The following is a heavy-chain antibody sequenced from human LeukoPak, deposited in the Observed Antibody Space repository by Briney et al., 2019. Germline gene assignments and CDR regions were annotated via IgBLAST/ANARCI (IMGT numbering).Heavy chain of an antibody. CDR1: GGSISSSSFY. CDR2: IYYSGST. D-gene: IGHD3-22*01. Sequence: SETLSLTCTVSGGSISSSSFYWGWIRQPPGKGLEWIGSIYYSGSTYYNPSLKSRVTISVDTSKNQFSLKLSSVTAADTAVYYCARHCRYYDSSGYYSNWFDPWGQGTLVTVSS. J-gene: IGHJ5*02. V-gene: IGHV4-39*01. CDR3: ARHCRYYDSSGYYSNWFDP.